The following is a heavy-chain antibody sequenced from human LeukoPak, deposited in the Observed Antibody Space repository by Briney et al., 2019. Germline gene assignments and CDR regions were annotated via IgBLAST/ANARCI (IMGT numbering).Heavy chain of an antibody. Sequence: KTGGSLRLSCAASGFTFSSYSMNWVRQAPGKGLEWVSSISSSSSYIYYADSVKGRFTTSRDNAKNSLCLQMNSLRAEDTAVYYCARAVHTDFDYWGQGTLVTVSS. CDR1: GFTFSSYS. V-gene: IGHV3-21*01. CDR3: ARAVHTDFDY. D-gene: IGHD2-21*01. CDR2: ISSSSSYI. J-gene: IGHJ4*02.